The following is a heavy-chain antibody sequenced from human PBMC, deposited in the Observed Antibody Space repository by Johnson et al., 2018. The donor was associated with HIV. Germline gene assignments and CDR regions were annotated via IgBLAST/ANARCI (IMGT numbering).Heavy chain of an antibody. CDR3: ARDPGKWYDFWSASDAFDV. CDR2: ISYDGSNK. J-gene: IGHJ3*01. V-gene: IGHV3-30*04. D-gene: IGHD3-3*01. Sequence: QVQLVESGGGVVQPGRSLRLSCAASGFNFSSYAMHWVRQAPGKGLEWVAVISYDGSNKYYADSVKGRFTISRDNSKNTLYLQMNSLRAEDTAVYYCARDPGKWYDFWSASDAFDVWGQGTMVTVSS. CDR1: GFNFSSYA.